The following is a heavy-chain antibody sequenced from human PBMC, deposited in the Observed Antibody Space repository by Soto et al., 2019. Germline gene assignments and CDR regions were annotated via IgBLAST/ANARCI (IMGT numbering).Heavy chain of an antibody. J-gene: IGHJ6*03. Sequence: SETLSLTCAVYGGSFIGYYWSWILQPPGKGLECIGEINHSGSTNYNPSLKSRVTISVDTSKNQFSLKLSSVTAADTAVYYCASGPNLVVPASVHYHYYYMDVWGKGTTVTVSS. V-gene: IGHV4-34*01. CDR3: ASGPNLVVPASVHYHYYYMDV. D-gene: IGHD2-2*01. CDR1: GGSFIGYY. CDR2: INHSGST.